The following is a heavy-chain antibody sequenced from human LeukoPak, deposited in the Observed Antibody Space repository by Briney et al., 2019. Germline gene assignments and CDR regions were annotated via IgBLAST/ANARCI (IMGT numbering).Heavy chain of an antibody. CDR2: MYNSGST. V-gene: IGHV4-59*08. CDR1: GGSISSYY. CDR3: ARHGGSYSFDY. J-gene: IGHJ4*02. Sequence: SETLSLTCTVSGGSISSYYWSWIRQPPGKGLEWIGYMYNSGSTNYNPSLKSRVTISVDTSKNQFSLKLNSVTAADTAVYYCARHGGSYSFDYWGQGTLVTVSS. D-gene: IGHD1-26*01.